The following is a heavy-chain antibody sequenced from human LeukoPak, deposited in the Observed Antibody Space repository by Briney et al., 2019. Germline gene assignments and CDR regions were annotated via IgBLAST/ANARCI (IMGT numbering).Heavy chain of an antibody. CDR1: GGSISSGSYY. J-gene: IGHJ4*02. Sequence: SQTLSLTSTVSGGSISSGSYYWSWIRQPAGKGLEWIGRIYTSGSTNYNPSLKSRVTISVDTSKNQFSLKLSSVTAADTAVYYCARDRPLSGSYYGFDYWGQGTLVTVSS. CDR3: ARDRPLSGSYYGFDY. V-gene: IGHV4-61*02. CDR2: IYTSGST. D-gene: IGHD1-26*01.